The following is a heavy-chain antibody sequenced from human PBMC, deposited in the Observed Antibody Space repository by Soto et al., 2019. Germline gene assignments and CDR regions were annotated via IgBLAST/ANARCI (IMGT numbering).Heavy chain of an antibody. V-gene: IGHV3-48*02. J-gene: IGHJ5*02. CDR1: GFTFSSYS. Sequence: SGGSLRLSCAASGFTFSSYSMNWVRQAPGKGLEWVSYISSSSSTIYYADSVKGRFTISRDNAKNSLYLQMNSLRNEDTAVYYCARDQNYYGSGSYYPNWFDPWGQGTLVTVSS. D-gene: IGHD3-10*01. CDR2: ISSSSSTI. CDR3: ARDQNYYGSGSYYPNWFDP.